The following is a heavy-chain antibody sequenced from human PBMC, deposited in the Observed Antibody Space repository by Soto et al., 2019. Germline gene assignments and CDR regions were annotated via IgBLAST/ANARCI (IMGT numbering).Heavy chain of an antibody. CDR3: ARDLLRVASNY. J-gene: IGHJ4*02. V-gene: IGHV4-30-4*08. CDR1: GGSISSGGYY. Sequence: SETLSLTCTVSGGSISSGGYYWSWIRQHPGKGLEWIGYIYYSGSTFHNPSLKSRVTISVDTSKNQFSLKLSSVTAADTAVYYCARDLLRVASNYWGQGTLVTVSS. CDR2: IYYSGST.